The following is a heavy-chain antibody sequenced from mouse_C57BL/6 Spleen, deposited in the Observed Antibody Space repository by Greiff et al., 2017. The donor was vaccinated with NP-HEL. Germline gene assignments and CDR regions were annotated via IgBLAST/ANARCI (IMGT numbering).Heavy chain of an antibody. CDR2: IDPSDSYT. CDR3: ARALTRAMDY. J-gene: IGHJ4*01. Sequence: QVQLKQPGAELVRPGTSVKLSCKASGYTFTSYWMHWVKQRPGQGLEWIGVIDPSDSYTNYNQKFKGKATLTVDTSSSTAYMQLSSLTSEDSAVYYCARALTRAMDYWGQGTSVTVSS. V-gene: IGHV1-59*01. CDR1: GYTFTSYW.